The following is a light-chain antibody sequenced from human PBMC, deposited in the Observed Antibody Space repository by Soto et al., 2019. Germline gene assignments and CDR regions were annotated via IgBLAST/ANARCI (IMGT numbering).Light chain of an antibody. CDR2: EVS. CDR1: SSDIGSYNY. J-gene: IGLJ1*01. Sequence: QSALTQPASVSGSPGQSIAISRTGTSSDIGSYNYVSWYQQHPGKAPKLIIHEVSNRPSGISDHFSGSKSGNTASLTISGLQADDEADYYCSSHTTYSTRIFGTGTKVTVL. V-gene: IGLV2-14*01. CDR3: SSHTTYSTRI.